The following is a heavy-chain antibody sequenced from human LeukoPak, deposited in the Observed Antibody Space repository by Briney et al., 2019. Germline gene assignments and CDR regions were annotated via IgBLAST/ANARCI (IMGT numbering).Heavy chain of an antibody. Sequence: SETLSLTCAVYGGSFSGHYWSWIRQPPGKGLEWIGEINHSGSTNYNPSLKSRVTISVDTSKNQFSLKLSSVTAADTAVYYCAATRYTPTRDTGEAFDIWGQGTMVTVSS. CDR2: INHSGST. J-gene: IGHJ3*02. CDR3: AATRYTPTRDTGEAFDI. CDR1: GGSFSGHY. D-gene: IGHD3-16*02. V-gene: IGHV4-34*01.